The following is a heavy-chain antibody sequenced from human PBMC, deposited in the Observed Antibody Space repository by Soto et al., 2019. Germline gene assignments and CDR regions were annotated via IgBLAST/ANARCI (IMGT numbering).Heavy chain of an antibody. CDR2: INNGGDNI. V-gene: IGHV3-23*01. CDR1: GFTFNNYG. J-gene: IGHJ4*02. CDR3: AKTFLARYCSSSICYDPADYFDY. Sequence: PGGSLRLSCAASGFTFNNYGMSWVRQSPGKGLEWVSSINNGGDNIYYADSVKGRFTISRDNSKSTLYLQMNSLRAEDTAVYYCAKTFLARYCSSSICYDPADYFDYWGQGTLVTVSS. D-gene: IGHD2-2*01.